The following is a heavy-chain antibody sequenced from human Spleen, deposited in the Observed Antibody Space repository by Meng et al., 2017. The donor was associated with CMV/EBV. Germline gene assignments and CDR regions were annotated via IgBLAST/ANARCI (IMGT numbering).Heavy chain of an antibody. CDR1: CGSDSSGSYY. D-gene: IGHD4-11*01. V-gene: IGHV4-61*01. Sequence: LTCIVSCGSDSSGSYYWTWIRQPPGKGLEWIGYIDYSGNTNYNPSLKSRVTISVDRSKNQFYLKLSSVAAADTAVFYCARSYYSSFDYWGQGTLVTVSS. J-gene: IGHJ4*02. CDR2: IDYSGNT. CDR3: ARSYYSSFDY.